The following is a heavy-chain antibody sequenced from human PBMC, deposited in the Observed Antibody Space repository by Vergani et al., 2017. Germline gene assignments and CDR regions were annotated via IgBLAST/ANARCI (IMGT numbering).Heavy chain of an antibody. J-gene: IGHJ1*01. V-gene: IGHV4-31*03. Sequence: QVQLQESGPGLVKPSQTLSLTCTVSGGSISSGGYYLSWIRQHPGKGLEWIGYIYYSGSTYYNPSLKSRVTISVDTSKNQFSLKLSSGTAADTAVYYCARSGRTTVTLFQHWGQGTLVTVSS. CDR1: GGSISSGGYY. D-gene: IGHD4-17*01. CDR2: IYYSGST. CDR3: ARSGRTTVTLFQH.